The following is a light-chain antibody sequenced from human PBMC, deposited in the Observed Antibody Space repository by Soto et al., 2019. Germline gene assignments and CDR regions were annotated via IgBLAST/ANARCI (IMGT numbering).Light chain of an antibody. CDR2: AAS. Sequence: DIQMTQSPSPLSASVGDRVTITCRASQTTRNYLNWYQQKPGEAPKLLIYAASRLQSWVPSRFSGSGSGTDFTLRINTLQPEDIATYYCQQSYSTPRFGGGTKVEIK. CDR3: QQSYSTPR. J-gene: IGKJ4*01. V-gene: IGKV1-39*01. CDR1: QTTRNY.